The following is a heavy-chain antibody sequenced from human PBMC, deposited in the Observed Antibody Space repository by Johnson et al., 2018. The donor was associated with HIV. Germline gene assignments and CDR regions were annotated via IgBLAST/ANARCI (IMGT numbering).Heavy chain of an antibody. CDR2: ISTSGSTI. D-gene: IGHD1-26*01. Sequence: QVQLVESGGGLVKPGGSLRLSCAASGFTFRDYYMSWIRQAPGKGLECVSYISTSGSTIYYADSVKGRFTISRDNAKNSLSLQMNSLRAEDTAVYYCAREPALVGANGGWGAFDIWGQGTLVTVSS. CDR1: GFTFRDYY. J-gene: IGHJ3*02. CDR3: AREPALVGANGGWGAFDI. V-gene: IGHV3-11*04.